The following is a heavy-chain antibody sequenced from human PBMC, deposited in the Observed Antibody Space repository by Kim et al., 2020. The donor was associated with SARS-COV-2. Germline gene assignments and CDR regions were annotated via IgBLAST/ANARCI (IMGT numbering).Heavy chain of an antibody. Sequence: SRKSRVTMSPDTSKTQFSLKLSSVTAADTAVYYCARGAYFGSGSYNGLDVWGQGTTVIVSS. D-gene: IGHD3-10*01. J-gene: IGHJ6*02. CDR3: ARGAYFGSGSYNGLDV. V-gene: IGHV4-59*09.